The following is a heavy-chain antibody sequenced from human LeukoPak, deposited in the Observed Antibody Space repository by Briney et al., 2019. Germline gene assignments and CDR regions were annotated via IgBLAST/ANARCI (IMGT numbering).Heavy chain of an antibody. Sequence: ASVKVSCKASGYTFTGYYMHWVRQAPGQGLEWMGWINPNGGGTNYAQKFQGRVTMTRDTSISTAYMELSRLRSDDTAVYCCARDRPGWYFPLSYWGQGTLVTVSS. CDR2: INPNGGGT. CDR1: GYTFTGYY. D-gene: IGHD6-19*01. V-gene: IGHV1-2*02. CDR3: ARDRPGWYFPLSY. J-gene: IGHJ4*02.